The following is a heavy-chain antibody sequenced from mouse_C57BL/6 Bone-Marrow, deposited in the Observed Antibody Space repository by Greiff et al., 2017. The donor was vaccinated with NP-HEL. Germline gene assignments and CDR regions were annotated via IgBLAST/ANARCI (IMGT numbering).Heavy chain of an antibody. V-gene: IGHV1-75*01. Sequence: SGPELVKPGASVKISCKASGYTFTDYYINWVKQRPGQGLEWIGWIFPGSGSTYYNEKFKGKATLTVDKSSSTAYMLLISLTSEDSAVYCCARLGYGNFDYWGQGTTLTVSS. CDR1: GYTFTDYY. J-gene: IGHJ2*01. D-gene: IGHD2-1*01. CDR2: IFPGSGST. CDR3: ARLGYGNFDY.